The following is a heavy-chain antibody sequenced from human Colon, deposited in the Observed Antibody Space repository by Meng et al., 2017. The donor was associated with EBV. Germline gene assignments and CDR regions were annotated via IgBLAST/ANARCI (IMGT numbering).Heavy chain of an antibody. Sequence: QVQLEASGPGLVKPSQILSLTGTVSGGAISSGNHYWSWIRQHPGKGLEYIGYIYYSGSTYYNPSLKSRAIISVDTSKNQFSLRLNSVTAAYTAVYYCASLYGDSSVWYLDLWGRGTLVTVSS. CDR3: ASLYGDSSVWYLDL. J-gene: IGHJ2*01. CDR2: IYYSGST. D-gene: IGHD4-17*01. V-gene: IGHV4-31*03. CDR1: GGAISSGNHY.